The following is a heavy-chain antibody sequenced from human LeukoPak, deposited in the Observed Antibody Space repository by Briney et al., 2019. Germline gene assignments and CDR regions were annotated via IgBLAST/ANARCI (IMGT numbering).Heavy chain of an antibody. J-gene: IGHJ4*02. D-gene: IGHD3-22*01. CDR1: GFTFSSYE. Sequence: PGGSLRLSCAASGFTFSSYEMNWVRQAPGKGLEWVSYISSSGSTINYADSVKGRFTISRDNARNSLYLQMNRQRGEDTALYYCVRGDDSSGYYFDYWGQGTLVTVSP. CDR3: VRGDDSSGYYFDY. V-gene: IGHV3-48*03. CDR2: ISSSGSTI.